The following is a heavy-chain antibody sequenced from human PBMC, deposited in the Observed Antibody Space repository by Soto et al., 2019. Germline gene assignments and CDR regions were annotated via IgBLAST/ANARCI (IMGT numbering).Heavy chain of an antibody. CDR1: DFIFGNYA. CDR2: ISSDAKKK. Sequence: PGGSLRLSCAGSDFIFGNYAMHWVRQGPGKGLEWVASISSDAKKKYYADSVKGRFTISRDNSNNTLDLQMNSLRTDDTAVYYCARERMRTGTTSNWGQGTLVTVSS. V-gene: IGHV3-30*04. CDR3: ARERMRTGTTSN. D-gene: IGHD1-1*01. J-gene: IGHJ4*02.